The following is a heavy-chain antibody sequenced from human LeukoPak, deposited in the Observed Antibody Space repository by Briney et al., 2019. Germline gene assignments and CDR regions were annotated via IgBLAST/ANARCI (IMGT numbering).Heavy chain of an antibody. CDR1: GFTFRSYA. CDR3: AKDGVQWLVQVSGFDP. D-gene: IGHD6-19*01. Sequence: GGPLRLSCAASGFTFRSYAMRWVRQAPGKGLEWVSAISGSGGSTYYADSVKGRFTISRDNSKNTLYLQMNSLRAEDTAVYYCAKDGVQWLVQVSGFDPWGQGTLVTVSS. J-gene: IGHJ5*02. V-gene: IGHV3-23*01. CDR2: ISGSGGST.